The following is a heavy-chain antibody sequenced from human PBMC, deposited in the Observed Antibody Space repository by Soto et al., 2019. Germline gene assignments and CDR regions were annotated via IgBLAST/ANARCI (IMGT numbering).Heavy chain of an antibody. J-gene: IGHJ4*02. CDR3: ARIYDSSGYYGYFDY. D-gene: IGHD3-22*01. V-gene: IGHV2-70*01. Sequence: ALEWLALIDWDEDKYYSTSLKTRLTISKDTSKSQVVLTLTNMDPVDTATYYCARIYDSSGYYGYFDYWGQGTLVTVSS. CDR2: IDWDEDK.